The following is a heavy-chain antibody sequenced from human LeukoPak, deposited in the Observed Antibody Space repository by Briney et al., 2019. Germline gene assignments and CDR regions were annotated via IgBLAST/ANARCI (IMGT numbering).Heavy chain of an antibody. J-gene: IGHJ3*02. Sequence: SETLSLTCTVSGGSISSYYWNWIRQPPGKGLEWIGYIYYSGSTNYNPSLKIPVTISADKSKNQFSLKLSSVTAADTAVYYCARDSRVMITFGGVIVESDAFDIWGQGTMVTVSS. CDR1: GGSISSYY. V-gene: IGHV4-59*12. CDR3: ARDSRVMITFGGVIVESDAFDI. D-gene: IGHD3-16*02. CDR2: IYYSGST.